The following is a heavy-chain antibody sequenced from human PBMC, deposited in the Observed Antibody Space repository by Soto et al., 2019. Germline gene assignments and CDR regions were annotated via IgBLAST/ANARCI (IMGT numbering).Heavy chain of an antibody. V-gene: IGHV4-34*01. CDR2: INHSRST. CDR1: GGSFSGYY. Sequence: SETLSLTCAVYGGSFSGYYWSWIRQPPGKGLEWIGEINHSRSTNYNPSLKSRVTISVDTSKNQVSLKVSSVTAADTAVYYCARERRIVDTLTDYYYGLDVWGQGTTVTVSS. J-gene: IGHJ6*02. CDR3: ARERRIVDTLTDYYYGLDV. D-gene: IGHD5-12*01.